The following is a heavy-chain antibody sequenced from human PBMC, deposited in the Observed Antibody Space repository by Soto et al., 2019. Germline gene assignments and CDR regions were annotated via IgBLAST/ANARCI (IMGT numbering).Heavy chain of an antibody. V-gene: IGHV3-53*01. CDR1: GFTVSSNS. D-gene: IGHD5-18*01. CDR2: IYCGGTT. J-gene: IGHJ4*02. CDR3: ARSLGWLRYFDY. Sequence: WGSLRISCASSGFTVSSNSMSWVRQAPGKGLEWVSVIYCGGTTYYADSVKGRFTISRDNSKNTLYLQMNSLRAGDTAVYYCARSLGWLRYFDYWGQGTMVTVSS.